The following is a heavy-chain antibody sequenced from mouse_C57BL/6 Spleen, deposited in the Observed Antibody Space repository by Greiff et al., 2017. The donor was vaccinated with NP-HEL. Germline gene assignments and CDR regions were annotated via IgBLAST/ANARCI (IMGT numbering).Heavy chain of an antibody. CDR3: ARERDYYSNYGYAMDY. CDR1: GYAFSSYW. CDR2: IYPGDGDT. V-gene: IGHV1-80*01. Sequence: QVQLQQSGAELVKPGASVKISCKASGYAFSSYWMNWVKQRPGKGLEGIGQIYPGDGDTNYNGKFKGKATLTADKSSSTAYMQLSSLTSEDSAVYFCARERDYYSNYGYAMDYWGQGTSVTVSS. D-gene: IGHD2-5*01. J-gene: IGHJ4*01.